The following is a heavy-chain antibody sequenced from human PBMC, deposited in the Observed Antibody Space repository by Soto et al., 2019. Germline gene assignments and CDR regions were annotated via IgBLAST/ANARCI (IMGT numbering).Heavy chain of an antibody. CDR3: AKAKNWNYSFFFDY. CDR2: ISGSGGST. CDR1: GFTFSSYA. V-gene: IGHV3-23*01. D-gene: IGHD1-7*01. J-gene: IGHJ4*02. Sequence: ETLSLSCAASGFTFSSYAMSWVRQAPGKGLEWVSAISGSGGSTYYADSVKGRFTISRDNSKNTLYLQMNSLRAEDTAVYYCAKAKNWNYSFFFDYWGQGTLVTVSS.